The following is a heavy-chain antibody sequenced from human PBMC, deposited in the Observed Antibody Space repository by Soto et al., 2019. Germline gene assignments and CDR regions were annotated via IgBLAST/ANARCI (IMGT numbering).Heavy chain of an antibody. D-gene: IGHD6-19*01. Sequence: GASVKVSCKASRSTFSTYAIHWVRQAPGQSLEWMGWINAGNGNTKYSQKFQGRVTITRDTSANTAYMELSSLRSEDTAVYYCARDGAVAGGINFDYWGQGTLVTVSS. CDR2: INAGNGNT. J-gene: IGHJ4*02. CDR3: ARDGAVAGGINFDY. CDR1: RSTFSTYA. V-gene: IGHV1-3*01.